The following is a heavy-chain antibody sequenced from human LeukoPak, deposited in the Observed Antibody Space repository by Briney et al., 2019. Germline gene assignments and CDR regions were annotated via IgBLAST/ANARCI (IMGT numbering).Heavy chain of an antibody. CDR2: IYSGGST. D-gene: IGHD6-13*01. Sequence: GGSLRLSCAASGFTVSSNYMSWVRLAPGKGLEWVSVIYSGGSTYYADSVKGRFTISRDNSKNTLYLQMNSLRAEDTAVYYCARDIRIAAAGYYYYYGMDVWGQGTTVTVSS. CDR1: GFTVSSNY. CDR3: ARDIRIAAAGYYYYYGMDV. V-gene: IGHV3-53*01. J-gene: IGHJ6*02.